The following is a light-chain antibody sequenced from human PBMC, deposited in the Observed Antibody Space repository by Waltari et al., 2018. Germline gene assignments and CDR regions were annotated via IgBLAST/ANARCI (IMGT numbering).Light chain of an antibody. CDR2: EDS. CDR1: SSDVGGYNY. Sequence: QSALTQPASVSGSPGHSITISCTGTSSDVGGYNYVSWYQQHPGKAPKLMIYEDSKPPSGIPLRFSGSKSGNTASLTISGLQAEDESAYYCSSYASSKTVVFGGGTKLTVL. V-gene: IGLV2-14*01. J-gene: IGLJ2*01. CDR3: SSYASSKTVV.